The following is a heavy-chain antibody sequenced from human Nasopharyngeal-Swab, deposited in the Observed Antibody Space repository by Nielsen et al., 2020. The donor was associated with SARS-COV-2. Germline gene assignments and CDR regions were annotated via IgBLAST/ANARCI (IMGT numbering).Heavy chain of an antibody. Sequence: GESLKISCAASGFTFDDYAMHWVRQAPGKGLEWVSLISGDGGSTYYADSVKGRFTISRDNAKNTLYLQMNSLRAEDTAVYYCARGRMVARSVFDYWGQGTLVTVSS. CDR1: GFTFDDYA. V-gene: IGHV3-43*02. CDR2: ISGDGGST. J-gene: IGHJ4*02. D-gene: IGHD2-15*01. CDR3: ARGRMVARSVFDY.